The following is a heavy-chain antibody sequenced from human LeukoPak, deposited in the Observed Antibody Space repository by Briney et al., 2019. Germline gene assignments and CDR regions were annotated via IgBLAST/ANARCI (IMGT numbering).Heavy chain of an antibody. Sequence: GGSLRLSCAASGFTFSSYSMNWVRQAPGKGLEWVSYISSSGSTIYYADSVKGRFTISRDNAKNSLYLQMNSLRAEDTAVYYCARDHYDSSGYYSLYDAFDIWGQGTMVTVSS. J-gene: IGHJ3*02. D-gene: IGHD3-22*01. CDR3: ARDHYDSSGYYSLYDAFDI. CDR2: ISSSGSTI. V-gene: IGHV3-48*04. CDR1: GFTFSSYS.